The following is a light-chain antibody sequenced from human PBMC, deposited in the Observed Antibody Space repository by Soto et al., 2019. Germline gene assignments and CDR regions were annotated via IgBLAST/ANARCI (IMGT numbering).Light chain of an antibody. J-gene: IGLJ1*01. CDR1: SSYVGGYNY. CDR3: ISYKSSTTYV. Sequence: QSVLTQPASVSGSPGQSITMSCTGTSSYVGGYNYVSWYQQHPGKAPKLMIYGVTNRPSGVSNRFSGSKSGNTASLTISGLQAEDEADYYCISYKSSTTYVFGTGTKVTVL. V-gene: IGLV2-14*01. CDR2: GVT.